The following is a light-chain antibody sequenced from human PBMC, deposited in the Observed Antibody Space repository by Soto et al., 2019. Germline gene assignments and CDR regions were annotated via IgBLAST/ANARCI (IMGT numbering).Light chain of an antibody. J-gene: IGKJ4*01. CDR2: TAS. CDR3: QQANSFPLT. CDR1: QGVNSR. V-gene: IGKV1-12*01. Sequence: DIQMTQSPSSVSASVGDRVTITCRASQGVNSRLAWYQQKPGKAPKFLFYTASSLQSGVPSRFSGSDSGTDFTLTISSLQPEDFSTYYCQQANSFPLTFGGGTNVDI.